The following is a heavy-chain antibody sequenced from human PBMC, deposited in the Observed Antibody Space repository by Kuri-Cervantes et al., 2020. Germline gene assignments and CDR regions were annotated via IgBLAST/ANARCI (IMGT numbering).Heavy chain of an antibody. D-gene: IGHD1-26*01. CDR2: INTDGTTI. Sequence: GGSLRLSCAAPGFTFSSYWMHWVRQAPGKGLMWVSRINTDGTTINYADSVKGRFTISRDNAKNTVYLQMNSLRAEDTAVYYCARGASGSYYQDYWGQGTLVTVSS. V-gene: IGHV3-74*01. CDR3: ARGASGSYYQDY. CDR1: GFTFSSYW. J-gene: IGHJ4*02.